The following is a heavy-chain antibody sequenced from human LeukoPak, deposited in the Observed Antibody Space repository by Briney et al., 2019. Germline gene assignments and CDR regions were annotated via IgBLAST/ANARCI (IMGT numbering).Heavy chain of an antibody. CDR1: GYTFTSYY. Sequence: GASVKVSCKASGYTFTSYYMHWVRQAPGQGLEWMGIINPSGGSTSYAQKFQGRVTMTRDMSTSTVYMELSSLRSEDTAVYYCARDRGGYSYGIFLFDYWGQGTLVTVSS. D-gene: IGHD5-18*01. CDR3: ARDRGGYSYGIFLFDY. V-gene: IGHV1-46*01. CDR2: INPSGGST. J-gene: IGHJ4*02.